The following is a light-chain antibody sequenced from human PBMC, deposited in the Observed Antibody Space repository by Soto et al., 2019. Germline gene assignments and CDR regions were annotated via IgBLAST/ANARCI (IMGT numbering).Light chain of an antibody. CDR3: QSYATGLGVLYV. J-gene: IGLJ1*01. V-gene: IGLV1-40*01. CDR2: GNN. Sequence: QSVLTQPPSVSGAPGQRVTISCTGSSSNIGAGYDVHWYQQLPGTAPKLLIYGNNNRPSGVPDRFSGSKSGTSASLAVTGLQAEYEADYYCQSYATGLGVLYVFGTGTQLTVL. CDR1: SSNIGAGYD.